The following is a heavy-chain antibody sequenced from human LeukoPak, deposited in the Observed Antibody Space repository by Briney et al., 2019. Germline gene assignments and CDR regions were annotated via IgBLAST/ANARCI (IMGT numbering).Heavy chain of an antibody. CDR2: MNPNSGNT. D-gene: IGHD3-22*01. CDR3: ARAYDSSGYMWGWFDP. Sequence: ASVKVSCKASGYTFTSYDINWVRQATGQGLEWMGWMNPNSGNTGYAQKFQGRVTMTRNTSVSTAYMELSSLRSEDTAVYYCARAYDSSGYMWGWFDPWGQGTLVTVSS. CDR1: GYTFTSYD. J-gene: IGHJ5*02. V-gene: IGHV1-8*01.